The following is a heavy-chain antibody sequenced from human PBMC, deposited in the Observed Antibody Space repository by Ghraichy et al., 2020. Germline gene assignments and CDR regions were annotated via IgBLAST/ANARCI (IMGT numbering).Heavy chain of an antibody. CDR1: GFTFSSYV. CDR2: ISGSGGST. J-gene: IGHJ4*01. V-gene: IGHV3-23*01. Sequence: GGSLRLSCAVSGFTFSSYVMSWVRQAPGKGLEWVSAISGSGGSTYYADSVKGRFTISRDNSKNTLYLQMNSLRAEDTAVYYCGKSYSSSWSGFDYRGHGTLVTVSS. D-gene: IGHD6-13*01. CDR3: GKSYSSSWSGFDY.